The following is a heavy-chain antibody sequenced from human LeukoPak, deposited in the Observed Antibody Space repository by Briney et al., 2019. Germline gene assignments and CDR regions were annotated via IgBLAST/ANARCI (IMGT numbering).Heavy chain of an antibody. CDR1: GYSFTTYW. J-gene: IGHJ4*02. CDR3: ARRDDYGDPSYFDF. Sequence: GESLKISCKGSGYSFTTYWIGWVRQMPGKGLEWMGIIYPGDSETRYRPSFQGQVTISVDKSISAAYLQWRSLKASDSAMCYCARRDDYGDPSYFDFWGQGTLVTVSS. D-gene: IGHD4-17*01. CDR2: IYPGDSET. V-gene: IGHV5-51*01.